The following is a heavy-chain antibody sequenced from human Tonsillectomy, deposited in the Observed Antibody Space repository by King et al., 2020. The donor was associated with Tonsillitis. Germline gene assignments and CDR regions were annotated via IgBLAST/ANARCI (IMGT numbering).Heavy chain of an antibody. CDR1: GFTFSRYW. V-gene: IGHV3-7*03. Sequence: VQLVESGGGLVQPGGSLRLSCAASGFTFSRYWMSWLRQAPGKGLEWVANINLDGSEKYYVDSVKGRFTISRDNAKNSLHLQMNSLRAEDAAVYYCARELVVGVAEYFQNWGQGTLLTVSS. CDR3: ARELVVGVAEYFQN. CDR2: INLDGSEK. J-gene: IGHJ1*01. D-gene: IGHD2-15*01.